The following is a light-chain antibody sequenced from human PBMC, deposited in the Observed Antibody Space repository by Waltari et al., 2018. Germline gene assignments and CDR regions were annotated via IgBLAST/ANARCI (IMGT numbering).Light chain of an antibody. J-gene: IGLJ1*01. CDR1: FSDVGSYNL. CDR2: EVS. CDR3: CSYAGSSTYV. Sequence: QSALTQPASVSGSPGQSITISCTGTFSDVGSYNLVSWYQQHPGKAPKLIIYEVSKRPSGVSNRVSGSKSGNTASLTIYGLQAEDEADYYCCSYAGSSTYVFGTGTKVTVL. V-gene: IGLV2-23*02.